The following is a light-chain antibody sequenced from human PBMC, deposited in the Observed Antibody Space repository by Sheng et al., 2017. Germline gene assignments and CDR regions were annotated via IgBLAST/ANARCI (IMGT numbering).Light chain of an antibody. CDR2: EVN. V-gene: IGLV2-8*01. CDR3: SSYAGSKNYVI. Sequence: QSALTQPPSASGSPGQSVTISCTGTSSDVGGYNYVSWYQQHPGKAPKLMIYEVNQRPSGIPDRFSGFKSGNTASLTVSGLQAEDEADYFCSSYAGSKNYVIFGGGTKLTVL. CDR1: SSDVGGYNY. J-gene: IGLJ2*01.